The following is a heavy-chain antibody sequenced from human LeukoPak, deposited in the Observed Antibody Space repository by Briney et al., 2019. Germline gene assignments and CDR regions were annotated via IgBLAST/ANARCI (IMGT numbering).Heavy chain of an antibody. D-gene: IGHD6-13*01. V-gene: IGHV3-53*01. CDR3: AGGSDSSSWYSYYYYYMDV. Sequence: GGSLRLSCAASGFTVSSNYMSWVRQAPGKGLEWVSVIYSGGSTYYADSVKGRFTISRDNSKNTLYLQMNSLRAEDTAVYYCAGGSDSSSWYSYYYYYMDVWGKGTTVTVSS. J-gene: IGHJ6*03. CDR2: IYSGGST. CDR1: GFTVSSNY.